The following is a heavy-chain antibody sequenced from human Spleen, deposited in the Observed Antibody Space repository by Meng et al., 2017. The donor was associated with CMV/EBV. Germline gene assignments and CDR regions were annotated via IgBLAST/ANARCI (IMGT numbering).Heavy chain of an antibody. CDR1: ISSDNSY. D-gene: IGHD3-22*01. CDR3: ARGHPWDYDNNPGAEFFQH. CDR2: IYYRGST. J-gene: IGHJ1*01. V-gene: IGHV4-30-4*08. Sequence: ISSDNSYWSWIRQPPEKGLEWIGYIYYRGSTHYNPSLMSRVTISVDTSKNQFSLRLNSLTAADTAVYYCARGHPWDYDNNPGAEFFQHWGQGTLVTVSS.